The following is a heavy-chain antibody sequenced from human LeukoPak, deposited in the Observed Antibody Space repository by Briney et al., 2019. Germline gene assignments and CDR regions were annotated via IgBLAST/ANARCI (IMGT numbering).Heavy chain of an antibody. CDR3: AKGEDRYASGY. CDR1: GFTFSSYG. CDR2: ISYDGSNK. Sequence: GGSLRLSCAASGFTFSSYGMHWVRQAPDKGLEWVAVISYDGSNKYYADSVKGRFTISRDNSNNTVFLQMNSLRGEDTAMYYCAKGEDRYASGYWGQGTLVTVSS. V-gene: IGHV3-30*18. J-gene: IGHJ4*02. D-gene: IGHD6-19*01.